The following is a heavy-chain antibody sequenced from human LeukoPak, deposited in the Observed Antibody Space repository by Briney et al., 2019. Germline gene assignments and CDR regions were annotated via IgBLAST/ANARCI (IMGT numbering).Heavy chain of an antibody. J-gene: IGHJ4*02. CDR2: INHSGST. Sequence: SETLSLTCAVYGGSFSSYYWSWIRQPPGKGLEWIGEINHSGSTNYNPSLKSRVTISVDTSKNQFSLKLSSVTAADTAVYYCARGSGHCSGGSCYGDYWGQGTLVTVSS. V-gene: IGHV4-34*01. CDR3: ARGSGHCSGGSCYGDY. D-gene: IGHD2-15*01. CDR1: GGSFSSYY.